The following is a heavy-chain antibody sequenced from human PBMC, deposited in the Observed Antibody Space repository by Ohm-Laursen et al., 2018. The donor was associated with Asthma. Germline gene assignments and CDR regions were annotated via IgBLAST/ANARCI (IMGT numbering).Heavy chain of an antibody. Sequence: SLRLSCSASGFAFSTYAMHWVRQAPGKGLEWVAFISYDGNNKLYADSVKGRFTISRDNSKNTLSLQMNSLRSEDTAVYHCARGGALWGVESSSFYHIDYWGQGTLVTVSS. CDR1: GFAFSTYA. V-gene: IGHV3-30-3*01. CDR3: ARGGALWGVESSSFYHIDY. J-gene: IGHJ4*02. D-gene: IGHD6-13*01. CDR2: ISYDGNNK.